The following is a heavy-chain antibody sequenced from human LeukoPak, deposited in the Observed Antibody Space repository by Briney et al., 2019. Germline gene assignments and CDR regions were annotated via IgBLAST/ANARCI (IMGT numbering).Heavy chain of an antibody. CDR2: ISAYNGNT. J-gene: IGHJ4*02. CDR1: GYTFTSYG. CDR3: ARDSIVVVPAVHDY. Sequence: GASVKVSCKASGYTFTSYGISWVRQAPGQGLEWMGWISAYNGNTNYAQKLQGRVTMTTDTSTSTAYMELRSLRSDDTAVYYCARDSIVVVPAVHDYWGQGTLVTVSS. V-gene: IGHV1-18*01. D-gene: IGHD2-2*01.